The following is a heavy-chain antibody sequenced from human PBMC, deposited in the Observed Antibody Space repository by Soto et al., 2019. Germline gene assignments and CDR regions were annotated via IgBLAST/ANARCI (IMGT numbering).Heavy chain of an antibody. CDR3: ARGLGGCFGVAYYYGMDV. Sequence: ASVKVSCKASVYTFTSYGISWVRQAPGQGLEWMGRISPNGGSTSYAQKFQGRVTMTTDTSTSTAYMDLRSLRSDDTAVYYCARGLGGCFGVAYYYGMDVWGQGTTVTVSS. CDR2: ISPNGGST. D-gene: IGHD3-16*01. J-gene: IGHJ6*02. CDR1: VYTFTSYG. V-gene: IGHV1-18*01.